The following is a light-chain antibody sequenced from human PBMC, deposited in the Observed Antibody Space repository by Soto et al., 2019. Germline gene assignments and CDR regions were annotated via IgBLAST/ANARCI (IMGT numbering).Light chain of an antibody. CDR3: AVWDDSLDGVV. J-gene: IGLJ3*02. V-gene: IGLV1-47*01. Sequence: QSVLTQPPSASATPGQGVMISCSGSSVNIGSNYVYWYQQLPGTAPKLLIYRNGQRPSGVPDRFSGSKSGTSASLAISGLRSEDEADYYCAVWDDSLDGVVFGGGTEVTVL. CDR2: RNG. CDR1: SVNIGSNY.